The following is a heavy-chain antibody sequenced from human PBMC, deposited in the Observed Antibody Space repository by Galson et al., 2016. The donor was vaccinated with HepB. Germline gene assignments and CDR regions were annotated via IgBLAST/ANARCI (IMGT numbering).Heavy chain of an antibody. V-gene: IGHV1-18*01. CDR2: ISGYTGYT. D-gene: IGHD3-10*01. J-gene: IGHJ6*02. Sequence: SVKVSCKAAGYTFTSYGISWVRQAPGQGLEWLGWISGYTGYTNYAQALQGRVPLTRDKSTSTAYMELRSLTSDDTAMYYCARGSRLSYYYYGMDVWGQGTTVTVSS. CDR1: GYTFTSYG. CDR3: ARGSRLSYYYYGMDV.